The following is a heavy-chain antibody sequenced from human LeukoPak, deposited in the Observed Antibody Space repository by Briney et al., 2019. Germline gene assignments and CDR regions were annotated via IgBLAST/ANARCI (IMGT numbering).Heavy chain of an antibody. J-gene: IGHJ4*02. CDR3: ARAVEMATTNYFDY. Sequence: GASVKVSCKASGYTFTSYGISWVRQAPGQGLEWMGWISAYNGNTNYAQKLQGRVTMTTDTSTSTAYMELRSLRSDDTAVYYCARAVEMATTNYFDYWGQGTLVTVSS. D-gene: IGHD5-24*01. CDR2: ISAYNGNT. V-gene: IGHV1-18*01. CDR1: GYTFTSYG.